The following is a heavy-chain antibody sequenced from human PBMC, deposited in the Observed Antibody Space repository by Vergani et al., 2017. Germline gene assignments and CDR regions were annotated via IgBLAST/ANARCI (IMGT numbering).Heavy chain of an antibody. CDR1: GFTFSSYA. CDR2: ISGSGGST. J-gene: IGHJ6*02. D-gene: IGHD3-3*01. Sequence: EVQLLESGGGLVQPGGSLRLSCAASGFTFSSYAMSWVRQAPGKGLEWVPAISGSGGSTYYADSVKGRFTISRDNSKNTLYLQMNSLRAEDTAVYYCAGKAYYDFWSQYYYYYYGMDVWGQGTTVTVSS. CDR3: AGKAYYDFWSQYYYYYYGMDV. V-gene: IGHV3-23*01.